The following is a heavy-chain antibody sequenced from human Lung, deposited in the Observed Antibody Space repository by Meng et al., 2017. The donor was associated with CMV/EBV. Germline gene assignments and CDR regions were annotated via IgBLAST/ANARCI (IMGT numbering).Heavy chain of an antibody. Sequence: QAHLQESWRVLLKPSGTLSLTCAVSGGSMSSTNWWSWVRQPAGKGLEWIGEIYHSGSTNYNPSLKSRVSISVDKSKNQFSLKLSSVTAADTAVYYCARADKVRFDYWGQGTLVTVSS. V-gene: IGHV4-4*02. CDR1: GGSMSSTNW. CDR2: IYHSGST. J-gene: IGHJ4*02. CDR3: ARADKVRFDY.